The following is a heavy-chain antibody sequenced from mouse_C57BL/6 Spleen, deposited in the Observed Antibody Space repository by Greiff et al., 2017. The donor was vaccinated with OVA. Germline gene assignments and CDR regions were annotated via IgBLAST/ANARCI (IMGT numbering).Heavy chain of an antibody. D-gene: IGHD2-4*01. CDR3: TTWGYDYDGKMGY. Sequence: EVKLKESGAELVRPGASVKLSCTASGFNIKDDYMHWVKQRPEQGLEWIGWIDPENGDTEYASKFQGKATITADTSSNTAYLQLSSLTSEDTAVYYCTTWGYDYDGKMGYWGQGTTLTVSS. V-gene: IGHV14-4*01. CDR2: IDPENGDT. J-gene: IGHJ2*01. CDR1: GFNIKDDY.